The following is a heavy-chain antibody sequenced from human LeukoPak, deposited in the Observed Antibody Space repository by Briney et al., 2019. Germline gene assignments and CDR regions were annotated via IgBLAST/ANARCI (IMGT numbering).Heavy chain of an antibody. CDR3: ARDKYDSGGSHPYFDY. CDR2: VGGRGDDT. J-gene: IGHJ4*02. V-gene: IGHV3-23*01. Sequence: TGGSLRLSCAASGFAFSSYAMSWLRQAPGKGLEWVSAVGGRGDDTSYADSMQGRFTISRDNSKNTLYLQMNSLRVEDTAIYFCARDKYDSGGSHPYFDYWGQGTLVTVST. CDR1: GFAFSSYA. D-gene: IGHD3-22*01.